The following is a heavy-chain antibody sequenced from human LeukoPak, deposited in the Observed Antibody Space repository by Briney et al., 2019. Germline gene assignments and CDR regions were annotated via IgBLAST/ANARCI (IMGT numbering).Heavy chain of an antibody. D-gene: IGHD6-13*01. Sequence: PGGSLRLSCAASGFTFSSYAMSWVRQAPGKGLEWVSAISGSGGSTYYADSVKGRFTISRDNSKNTLYLQMNSLRAEDTALYYCATQQQPRYYFDYWGQGTLVTVSS. CDR1: GFTFSSYA. CDR3: ATQQQPRYYFDY. J-gene: IGHJ4*02. CDR2: ISGSGGST. V-gene: IGHV3-23*01.